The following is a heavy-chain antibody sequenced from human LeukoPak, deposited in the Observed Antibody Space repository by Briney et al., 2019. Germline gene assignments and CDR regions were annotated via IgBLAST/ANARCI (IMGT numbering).Heavy chain of an antibody. J-gene: IGHJ4*02. Sequence: RGESLKISCKGSGYSFTSYWMGWVRQMPGKGLEWMGIIYPGDSDTRYRPSFQGQVTISADNSNSTPYLQLNSLKAQDTAMYYCARARLYGRGPYFDYWGQGTLVTVSS. D-gene: IGHD4-17*01. CDR2: IYPGDSDT. CDR3: ARARLYGRGPYFDY. V-gene: IGHV5-51*01. CDR1: GYSFTSYW.